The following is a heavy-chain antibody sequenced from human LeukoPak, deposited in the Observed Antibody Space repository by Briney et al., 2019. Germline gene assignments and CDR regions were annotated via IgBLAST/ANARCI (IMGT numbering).Heavy chain of an antibody. D-gene: IGHD2-2*01. CDR2: ISSSSSYI. Sequence: GGSLRLSCAASGFTLSSYSMNWVRQAPGKGLEWVSSISSSSSYIYYADSVKGRFTISRDNAKNSLYLQMNSLRAEDTAVYYCARGTYCSSTSCPFDYWGQGTLVTVSS. V-gene: IGHV3-21*01. J-gene: IGHJ4*02. CDR3: ARGTYCSSTSCPFDY. CDR1: GFTLSSYS.